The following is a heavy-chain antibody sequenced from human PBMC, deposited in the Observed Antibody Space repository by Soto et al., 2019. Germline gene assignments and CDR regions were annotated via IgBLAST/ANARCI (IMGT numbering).Heavy chain of an antibody. CDR2: ISGSGTST. Sequence: EVQLLESGGGLAQPGGSLRLSCAASGFTLSSYAMSWVRQAPGKGLEWVAAISGSGTSTYYADSVKGRFTISKDNSKNTLYLQMNSLRAEDTAVYYCAREGINNYNFYYGMDVWGQGTTVTVSS. V-gene: IGHV3-23*01. CDR3: AREGINNYNFYYGMDV. CDR1: GFTLSSYA. J-gene: IGHJ6*02. D-gene: IGHD1-20*01.